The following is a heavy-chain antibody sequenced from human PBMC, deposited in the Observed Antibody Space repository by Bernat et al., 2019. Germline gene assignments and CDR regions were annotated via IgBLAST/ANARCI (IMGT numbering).Heavy chain of an antibody. CDR2: INPNRGGT. CDR3: ARDSDGITMIVGF. V-gene: IGHV1-2*02. Sequence: QVQLVQSGAEVKKPGASVKVSCKASGYTFTGYYMHWVRQAPGQGLEWMGWINPNRGGTNYEQKFQGRVTMTRDTSSSTAYMELSRLRSDDTAVYYCARDSDGITMIVGFWGQGTLVTVSS. D-gene: IGHD3-22*01. CDR1: GYTFTGYY. J-gene: IGHJ4*02.